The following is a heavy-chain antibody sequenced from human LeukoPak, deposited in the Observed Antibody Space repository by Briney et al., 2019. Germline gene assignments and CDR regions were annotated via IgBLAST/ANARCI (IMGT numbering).Heavy chain of an antibody. CDR3: ARAYGDYVSGAFDI. J-gene: IGHJ3*02. CDR2: IYYSGST. Sequence: SETLSLTCTVSGGSISSYYWSWIRQPPGKELEWIGYIYYSGSTNYNPSLKSRVTISVDTSKNQFSLKLSSVTAADTAVYYCARAYGDYVSGAFDIWGQGTMVTVSS. D-gene: IGHD4-17*01. V-gene: IGHV4-59*08. CDR1: GGSISSYY.